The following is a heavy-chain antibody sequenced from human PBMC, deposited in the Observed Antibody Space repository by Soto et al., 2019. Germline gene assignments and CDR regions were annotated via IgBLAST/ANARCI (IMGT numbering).Heavy chain of an antibody. J-gene: IGHJ4*02. Sequence: PGGSLILSCAASGFTFDNYAMHWVRQAPGKGLEWVSGISWSSITITYADSVKGRFTISRDNAKNTLYLQMNALRVEDTADHYCTRGPRSTSTGTGAFWGQGTLVTVSS. D-gene: IGHD1-1*01. CDR2: ISWSSITI. CDR1: GFTFDNYA. V-gene: IGHV3-9*01. CDR3: TRGPRSTSTGTGAF.